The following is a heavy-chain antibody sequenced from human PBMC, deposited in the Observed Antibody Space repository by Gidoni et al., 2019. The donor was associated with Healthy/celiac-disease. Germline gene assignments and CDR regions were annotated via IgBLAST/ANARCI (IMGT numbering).Heavy chain of an antibody. V-gene: IGHV4-4*02. D-gene: IGHD3-22*01. J-gene: IGHJ4*02. CDR1: GGSSSSSNW. CDR2: IFHSGST. CDR3: ARGLGRYYDSSGYYLDY. Sequence: QVQLQESGPGLVKPAGSLSLSCAVSGGSSSSSNWWSWVRQPPGKGLEWIGEIFHSGSTNYNPSLKSRVTISVDKSKNQFSLKLSSVTAADTAVYYCARGLGRYYDSSGYYLDYWGQGTLVTVSS.